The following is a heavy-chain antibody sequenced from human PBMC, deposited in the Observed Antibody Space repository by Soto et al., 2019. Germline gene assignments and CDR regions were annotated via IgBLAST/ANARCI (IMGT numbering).Heavy chain of an antibody. CDR2: ISSSSSCI. D-gene: IGHD2-15*01. V-gene: IGHV3-21*01. J-gene: IGHJ6*02. CDR1: GFTFISYS. Sequence: PGGSLRLSCGASGFTFISYSMNWVRQAPGKGLEWVSSISSSSSCIYYADSVKGRFAISRDNAKNSLYLQMNSLRAEDTAVYYCARDRPPWGVVVVAATHYYYGMDVWGQGTTVTVSS. CDR3: ARDRPPWGVVVVAATHYYYGMDV.